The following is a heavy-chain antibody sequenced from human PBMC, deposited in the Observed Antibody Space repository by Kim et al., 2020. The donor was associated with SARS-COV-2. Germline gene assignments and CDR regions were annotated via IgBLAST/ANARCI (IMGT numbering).Heavy chain of an antibody. CDR2: T. V-gene: IGHV3-23*01. D-gene: IGHD3-10*01. J-gene: IGHJ5*02. CDR3: AKQTWVSDWFDP. Sequence: TCYADSVKGHFTISRANSKNTVYLQMNSLRAGDTAVYYCAKQTWVSDWFDPWGQGTLVTVSS.